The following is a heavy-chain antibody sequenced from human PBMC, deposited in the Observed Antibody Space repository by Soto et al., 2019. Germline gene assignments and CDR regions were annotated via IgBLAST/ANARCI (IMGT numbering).Heavy chain of an antibody. CDR2: IYYSGST. Sequence: SETLSLTCTVSGGSISSYYWSWIRQPPGKGLEWIGYIYYSGSTNYNPSLKSRVTISVDTSKNQFSLKLSSVTAADTAVYYCASSYYDFWSGFSGEYFQHWGQGTLVTVSS. D-gene: IGHD3-3*01. CDR1: GGSISSYY. J-gene: IGHJ1*01. V-gene: IGHV4-59*01. CDR3: ASSYYDFWSGFSGEYFQH.